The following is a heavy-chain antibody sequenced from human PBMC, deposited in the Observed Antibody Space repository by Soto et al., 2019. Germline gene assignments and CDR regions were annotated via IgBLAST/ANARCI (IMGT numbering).Heavy chain of an antibody. D-gene: IGHD1-26*01. Sequence: QVQLVVSGGGLVKPEGSLRLSCAASGFTFSAYYMSWIRQGPGKGLEWVSYISDSGSLTHYGDSVKGRFTISRDNAKASLYLQMDSLRAEDTAIYYCARALVLGVGALSQWGQGTLVTVSS. J-gene: IGHJ4*02. V-gene: IGHV3-11*01. CDR3: ARALVLGVGALSQ. CDR2: ISDSGSLT. CDR1: GFTFSAYY.